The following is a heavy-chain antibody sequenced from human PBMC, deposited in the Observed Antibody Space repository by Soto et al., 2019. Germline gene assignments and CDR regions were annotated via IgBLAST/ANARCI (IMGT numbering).Heavy chain of an antibody. V-gene: IGHV4-59*01. D-gene: IGHD3-16*01. Sequence: SETLSLTCTVSGGSISSYYWSWIRQPPGKGLEWIGYIYYSGSTNYNPSLKSRVTISVDTSKNQFSLKLSSVTAADTAVYYCARGDMITFGGVYFDYWGQGTLVTVSS. CDR2: IYYSGST. CDR1: GGSISSYY. CDR3: ARGDMITFGGVYFDY. J-gene: IGHJ4*02.